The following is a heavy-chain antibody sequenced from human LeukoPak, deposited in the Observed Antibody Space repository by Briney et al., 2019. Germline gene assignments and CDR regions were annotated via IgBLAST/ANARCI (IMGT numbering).Heavy chain of an antibody. J-gene: IGHJ5*02. V-gene: IGHV4-39*02. Sequence: SETLSLTCTVSGGSISSTSYYWGWIRQPPGKGLEWIGSIYYSGGTYYNPSLKSRVTISADTSKNQFSLKLSSVTAADTAVYYCARENSRDGYKGGSYEPWGQGTLVTVSS. CDR1: GGSISSTSYY. CDR3: ARENSRDGYKGGSYEP. CDR2: IYYSGGT. D-gene: IGHD5-24*01.